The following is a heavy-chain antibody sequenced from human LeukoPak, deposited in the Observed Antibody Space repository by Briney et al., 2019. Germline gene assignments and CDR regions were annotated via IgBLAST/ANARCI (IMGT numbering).Heavy chain of an antibody. J-gene: IGHJ4*02. V-gene: IGHV3-15*01. CDR3: TPDRHPIAVAGTVDY. Sequence: PGGSLRLSCAASGFTFSNAWMSWVRQAPGKGLEWVGRIKSKTDGGTTDYAAPVKGRFTISRDDSNNTLYLQMNSLKTEDTAVYYCTPDRHPIAVAGTVDYWGQGTLVTVSS. D-gene: IGHD6-19*01. CDR2: IKSKTDGGTT. CDR1: GFTFSNAW.